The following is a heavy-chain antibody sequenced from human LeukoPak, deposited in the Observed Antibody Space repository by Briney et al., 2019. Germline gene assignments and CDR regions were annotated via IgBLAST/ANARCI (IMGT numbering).Heavy chain of an antibody. CDR1: GGSISSYY. CDR3: ARDSVYYGIDYFDY. D-gene: IGHD3-22*01. Sequence: KPSETLSLTCTVSGGSISSYYWSWIRQPPGKGLEWTGYIYYSGSTNYNPSLKSRVTISVDTSKNQFSLKLSSVTAADTAVYYCARDSVYYGIDYFDYWGQGTLVTVSS. V-gene: IGHV4-59*01. J-gene: IGHJ4*02. CDR2: IYYSGST.